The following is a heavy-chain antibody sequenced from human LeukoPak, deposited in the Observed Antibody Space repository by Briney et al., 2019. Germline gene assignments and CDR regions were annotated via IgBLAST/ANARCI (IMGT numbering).Heavy chain of an antibody. J-gene: IGHJ4*02. V-gene: IGHV3-21*01. D-gene: IGHD3-22*01. CDR1: GFTFDDYA. CDR3: ARGYYDSSGYLDY. Sequence: GRSLRLSCAASGFTFDDYAMHWVRQAPGKGLEWVSSISSSSSYIYYADSVKGRFTISRDNAKNSLYLQMNSLRAEDTAVYYCARGYYDSSGYLDYWGQGTLVTVSS. CDR2: ISSSSSYI.